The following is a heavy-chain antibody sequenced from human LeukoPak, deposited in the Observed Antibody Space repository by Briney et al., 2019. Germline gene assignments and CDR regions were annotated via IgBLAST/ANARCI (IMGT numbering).Heavy chain of an antibody. CDR2: IYTSGST. J-gene: IGHJ4*02. Sequence: SETLSLTCTVSGGSISSYYWSWIRQPAGKGLEWIGRIYTSGSTNYNPSLKSRVTMSVDTSKNQFSLKLSSVTAADTAVYYCCFGELLPTQFDYWGQGTLVTVSS. D-gene: IGHD3-10*01. V-gene: IGHV4-4*07. CDR1: GGSISSYY. CDR3: CFGELLPTQFDY.